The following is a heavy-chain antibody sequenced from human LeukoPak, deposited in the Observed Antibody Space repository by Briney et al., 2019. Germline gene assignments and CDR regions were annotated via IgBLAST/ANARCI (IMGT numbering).Heavy chain of an antibody. D-gene: IGHD2-2*01. Sequence: ASVKVSCKVSGYTLAELSMHWVRQAPGKGLEWMGGFDPEDGETIYAQKFQGRVTMTEDTSTDTAYMELSSLRSEDTAVYYCATAVVPAARKDYWGQGTLVTVSS. CDR1: GYTLAELS. CDR2: FDPEDGET. CDR3: ATAVVPAARKDY. V-gene: IGHV1-24*01. J-gene: IGHJ4*02.